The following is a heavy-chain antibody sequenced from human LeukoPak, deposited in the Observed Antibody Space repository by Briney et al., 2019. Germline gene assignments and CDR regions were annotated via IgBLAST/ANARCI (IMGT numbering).Heavy chain of an antibody. V-gene: IGHV3-64*01. CDR3: ARQRRYCSGTNCYSGHDY. Sequence: PGGSLRLSCAASGFTFSSYPMYWVRQAPGKGLEYVSAITHNGGSTYYANSVKGRFTISRDNSKNTLYLQMNSLRVEDTAVYYCARQRRYCSGTNCYSGHDYWGQGTLVTVSS. CDR2: ITHNGGST. D-gene: IGHD2-15*01. J-gene: IGHJ4*02. CDR1: GFTFSSYP.